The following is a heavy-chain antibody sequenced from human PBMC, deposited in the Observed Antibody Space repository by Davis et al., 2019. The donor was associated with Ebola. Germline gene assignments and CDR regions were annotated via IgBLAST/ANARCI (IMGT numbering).Heavy chain of an antibody. V-gene: IGHV3-30*02. J-gene: IGHJ4*02. D-gene: IGHD2-15*01. CDR3: AKGGGGPIDY. CDR2: VRYDGSNK. Sequence: AGSLRLSCAASRFTFSSYDMHWVRQAPGKGLEWVAFVRYDGSNKDYADSVKGRFTISRDNSKNTLYLQMNSLRAEDTAVYYCAKGGGGPIDYWGQGTLVTVSS. CDR1: RFTFSSYD.